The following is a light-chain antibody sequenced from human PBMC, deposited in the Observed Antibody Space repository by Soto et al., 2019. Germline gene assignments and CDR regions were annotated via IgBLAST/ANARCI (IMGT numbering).Light chain of an antibody. Sequence: QSVLTQSPSASGTPGQRVTISCSGTTSNIGRNTVNWYQQPPGTAPKLLIYSNNQRPSGVPDRFSGSRSGTSASLAISGLQSEDEADYYCPAWDDSLPGVVFGGGTKLTVL. CDR3: PAWDDSLPGVV. V-gene: IGLV1-44*01. CDR1: TSNIGRNT. J-gene: IGLJ2*01. CDR2: SNN.